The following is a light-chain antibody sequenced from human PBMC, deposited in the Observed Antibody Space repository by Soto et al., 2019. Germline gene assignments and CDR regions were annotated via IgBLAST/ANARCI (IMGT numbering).Light chain of an antibody. CDR3: QQYDNLPPRMT. Sequence: DIQMTQSPSSLSASVGDRVTITCQASQDITNYLNWYQQKPGKAPKLLIYDASNLATGVPSRFSGSGSGTDFPFTISSLQPEDIATYYCQQYDNLPPRMTFGGGTKVEIK. V-gene: IGKV1-33*01. CDR2: DAS. CDR1: QDITNY. J-gene: IGKJ4*01.